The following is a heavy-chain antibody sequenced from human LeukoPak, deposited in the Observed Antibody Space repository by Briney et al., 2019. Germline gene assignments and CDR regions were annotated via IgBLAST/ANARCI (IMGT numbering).Heavy chain of an antibody. CDR1: GGSISSSSYY. Sequence: SETLSLTCTVSGGSISSSSYYWGWIRQPPGKGLEWIGEINHSGSTNYNPSLKSRVTISVDTSKSQFSLKLSSVTAADTAVYYCARRLRGQLPRSYYFDYWGQGTLVTVSS. CDR2: INHSGST. J-gene: IGHJ4*02. CDR3: ARRLRGQLPRSYYFDY. D-gene: IGHD2-2*01. V-gene: IGHV4-39*07.